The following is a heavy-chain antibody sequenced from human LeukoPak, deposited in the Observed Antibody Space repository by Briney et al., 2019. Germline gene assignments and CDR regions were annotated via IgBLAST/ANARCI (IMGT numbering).Heavy chain of an antibody. D-gene: IGHD3-10*01. CDR3: ARSTFGELFEGFDY. J-gene: IGHJ4*02. V-gene: IGHV1-69*02. CDR1: GGTFSSYT. CDR2: IIPILGIA. Sequence: ASVKVSCKASGGTFSSYTISWVRQAPGQGLEWMGRIIPILGIANYAQKFQGRVTITADKSTSTACMELSSLRSEDTAVYYCARSTFGELFEGFDYWGQGTLVTVSS.